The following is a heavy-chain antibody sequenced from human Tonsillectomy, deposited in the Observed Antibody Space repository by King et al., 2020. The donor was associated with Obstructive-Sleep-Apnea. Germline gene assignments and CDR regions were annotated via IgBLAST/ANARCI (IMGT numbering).Heavy chain of an antibody. Sequence: VQLQQWGAGLLKPSETLSLTCAVYGVSLNVYSLNWIRQPPGKGLEWIGEINHSGSATYNPSLKNRVTISRDTSKNQFSLKLSSVTAADTAVYYCASGEVYYGDYDYWGQGTLVTVSS. V-gene: IGHV4-34*01. J-gene: IGHJ4*02. D-gene: IGHD4-17*01. CDR3: ASGEVYYGDYDY. CDR2: INHSGSA. CDR1: GVSLNVYS.